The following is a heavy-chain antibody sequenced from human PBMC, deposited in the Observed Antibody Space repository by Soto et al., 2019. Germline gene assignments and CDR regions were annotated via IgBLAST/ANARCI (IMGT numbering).Heavy chain of an antibody. CDR3: ARVPDY. CDR1: GGSFSGYY. Sequence: SETLSLTCAVYGGSFSGYYWTWSRHPPRTGLGWGGESNHNGSTNYTPTLKSRVTITVDTSKNQFYLELSSVTAADTAVYYCARVPDYWGQGTLV. J-gene: IGHJ4*02. V-gene: IGHV4-34*01. CDR2: SNHNGST.